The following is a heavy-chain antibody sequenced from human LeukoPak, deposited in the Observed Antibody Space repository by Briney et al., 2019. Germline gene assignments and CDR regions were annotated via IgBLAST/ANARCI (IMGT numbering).Heavy chain of an antibody. D-gene: IGHD3-16*01. CDR1: GYSISSGYY. V-gene: IGHV4-38-2*02. Sequence: SETLSLTCTVSGYSISSGYYWGWIRQPPGKGLEWIGSIYHSGSTYYNPSLKSRVTISVDTSKNQFSLKLTSVTAADTAVYYCARGTMGDEGGYFQHWGQGTLVTVSS. J-gene: IGHJ1*01. CDR3: ARGTMGDEGGYFQH. CDR2: IYHSGST.